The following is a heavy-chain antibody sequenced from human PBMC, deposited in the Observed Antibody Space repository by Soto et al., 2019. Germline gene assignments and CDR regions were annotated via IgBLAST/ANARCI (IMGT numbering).Heavy chain of an antibody. CDR2: VKSKTHGGTT. Sequence: EVQLVESGGGLVKPGGSLRLSCAGSGFTFSNAWMNWVRQAPGKGLEWVGRVKSKTHGGTTDYAAPVKGRFTISRDDSENTVFLQMNSLKTEDTAAYYCATGGYYPDYWGQGTLVTVSS. CDR1: GFTFSNAW. V-gene: IGHV3-15*01. CDR3: ATGGYYPDY. D-gene: IGHD3-10*01. J-gene: IGHJ4*02.